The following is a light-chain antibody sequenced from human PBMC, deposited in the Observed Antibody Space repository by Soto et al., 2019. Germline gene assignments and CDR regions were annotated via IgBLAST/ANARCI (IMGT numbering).Light chain of an antibody. CDR1: QDISDS. V-gene: IGKV1-33*01. Sequence: DIQMTQSPSSLSASVGDRVTFTCQASQDISDSLNWCQQKPGKASRLLIYDASNLEPGVPSRFSGSGSGTDFTFTISSLQPEDFARYFCQQFDDLPYTFGQGTNLEIK. CDR3: QQFDDLPYT. CDR2: DAS. J-gene: IGKJ2*01.